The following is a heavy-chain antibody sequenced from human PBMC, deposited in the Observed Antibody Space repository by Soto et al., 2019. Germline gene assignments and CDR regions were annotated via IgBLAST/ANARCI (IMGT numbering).Heavy chain of an antibody. CDR1: GFSLNTRGVG. J-gene: IGHJ4*02. D-gene: IGHD6-19*01. CDR2: IHWDDEK. Sequence: QITLKESGPTLVIPTQTLTLTCTFSGFSLNTRGVGVGWIRQPPGKALEWVALIHWDDEKRYSPSLRNTLTIPTDTSNNQVVLIMTNMDPVDTATYYCAYIPFVLGSVWNFHFCGQGILVTVSS. CDR3: AYIPFVLGSVWNFHF. V-gene: IGHV2-5*02.